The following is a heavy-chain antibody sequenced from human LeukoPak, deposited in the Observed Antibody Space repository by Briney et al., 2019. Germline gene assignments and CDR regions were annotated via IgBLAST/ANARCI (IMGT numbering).Heavy chain of an antibody. D-gene: IGHD3-10*01. V-gene: IGHV3-23*01. CDR3: AKVLVLLWSGEFGY. Sequence: PGGSLRLSCAASGFTFSSYAMSWVRQAPGKGLEWVSAISGSGGSTYYADSVKGRFTISRDNSKNTLYLQMNSLRAEDTAEYYCAKVLVLLWSGEFGYWGQGTLVTVSS. CDR1: GFTFSSYA. J-gene: IGHJ4*02. CDR2: ISGSGGST.